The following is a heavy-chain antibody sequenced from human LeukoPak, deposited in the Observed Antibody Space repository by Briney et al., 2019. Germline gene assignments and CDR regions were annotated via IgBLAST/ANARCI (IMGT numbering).Heavy chain of an antibody. CDR3: ARDNSVEDTAWWFDP. D-gene: IGHD4-23*01. CDR2: IIPHSGGT. Sequence: ASVKVSCKASGYTFTGYYMHWVRQAPGQGLEWMGWIIPHSGGTNYAQKFQGRVTMTRDMSTSTDYMELSSLRSEDTAVYYCARDNSVEDTAWWFDPWGQGTLVTVSS. J-gene: IGHJ5*02. V-gene: IGHV1-2*02. CDR1: GYTFTGYY.